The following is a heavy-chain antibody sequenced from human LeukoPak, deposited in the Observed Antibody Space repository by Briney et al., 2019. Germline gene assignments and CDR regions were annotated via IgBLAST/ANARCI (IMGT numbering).Heavy chain of an antibody. J-gene: IGHJ3*02. CDR3: ARGYSSGWYRDAFDI. V-gene: IGHV4-59*01. Sequence: SETLSLTCTVSGGYISTDYWNWIRQPPGKGLEWIGYIYYTGSTNYNPSLKSRVTISVDTSKNQFSLKLSSVITADTAVYYCARGYSSGWYRDAFDIWGQGTMVTVSS. CDR1: GGYISTDY. D-gene: IGHD6-19*01. CDR2: IYYTGST.